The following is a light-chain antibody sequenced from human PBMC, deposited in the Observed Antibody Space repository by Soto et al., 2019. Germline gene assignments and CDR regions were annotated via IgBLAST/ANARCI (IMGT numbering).Light chain of an antibody. Sequence: DIQMTHSPSSLSASVGDRVTITCRASQTISSWLAWYQQKPGKAPKVLIYDASSLESGVPSRFSGSGSGTDFILTISSLQPDDFATYYCQYYAGVWTFGQGTKVDIK. CDR3: QYYAGVWT. V-gene: IGKV1-5*01. J-gene: IGKJ1*01. CDR1: QTISSW. CDR2: DAS.